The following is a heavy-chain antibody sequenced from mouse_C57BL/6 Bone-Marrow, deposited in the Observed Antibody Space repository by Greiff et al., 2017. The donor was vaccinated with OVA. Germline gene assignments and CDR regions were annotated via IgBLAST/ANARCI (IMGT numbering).Heavy chain of an antibody. CDR2: ISYSGST. J-gene: IGHJ4*01. CDR1: GYSITSGYD. D-gene: IGHD1-1*01. V-gene: IGHV3-1*01. CDR3: AVGGRGYAMDY. Sequence: EVQLQESGPGMVKPSQSLSLTCTVTGYSITSGYDWHWIRHFPGNKLEWMGYISYSGSTNYNPSLKSRISITHDTSKNHFFLKLNSVTTEDTATYYCAVGGRGYAMDYWGQGTSVTVSS.